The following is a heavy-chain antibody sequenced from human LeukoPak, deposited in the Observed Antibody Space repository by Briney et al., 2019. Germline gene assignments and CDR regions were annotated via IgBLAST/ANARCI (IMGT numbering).Heavy chain of an antibody. V-gene: IGHV3-23*01. J-gene: IGHJ4*02. Sequence: GGSLRLFCAASGFTFSSFSMSWVRQAPGKGLEWDSSINSGGSTFYADSVNGRFTLSIDNSKNTQYLPLNSLTAEAPAVYECAKLAAGYYLDYWGKGTLVTVSS. CDR1: GFTFSSFS. D-gene: IGHD6-13*01. CDR3: AKLAAGYYLDY. CDR2: INSGGST.